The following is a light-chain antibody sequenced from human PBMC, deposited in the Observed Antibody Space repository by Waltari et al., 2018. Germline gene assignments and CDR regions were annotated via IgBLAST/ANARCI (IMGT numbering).Light chain of an antibody. CDR3: QQYRSSPLT. CDR1: QAITNS. J-gene: IGKJ4*02. Sequence: DIQMTQSPSSLSASVGDRVTITCRASQAITNSLAWYQHKPGKAPKLLLYRASTLERGVPSRFSGRGAGTEYTLTISSMQPEDFATYCCQQYRSSPLTFGGGTKVEIK. V-gene: IGKV1-NL1*01. CDR2: RAS.